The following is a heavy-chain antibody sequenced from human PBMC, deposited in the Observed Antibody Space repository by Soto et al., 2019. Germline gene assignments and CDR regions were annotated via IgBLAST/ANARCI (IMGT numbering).Heavy chain of an antibody. V-gene: IGHV4-39*01. D-gene: IGHD3-9*01. CDR3: ARRRIDYDAFDI. Sequence: LSLTCTVSVGSISSSSYYWGWIRQPPGKGLEWIGSIYYSGSTYYNPSLKSRVTISVDTSKNQFSLKLSSVTAADTAVYYCARRRIDYDAFDIWGQGTMVTV. J-gene: IGHJ3*02. CDR1: VGSISSSSYY. CDR2: IYYSGST.